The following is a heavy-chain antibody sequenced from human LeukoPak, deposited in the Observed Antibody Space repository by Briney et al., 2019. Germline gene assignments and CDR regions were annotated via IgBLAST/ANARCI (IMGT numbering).Heavy chain of an antibody. D-gene: IGHD1-26*01. V-gene: IGHV4-39*01. J-gene: IGHJ5*02. CDR2: IYYSGTT. CDR3: ARRSGSFYFSYFDP. CDR1: GESVSNGRYY. Sequence: PSETLSLTCSVSGESVSNGRYYLGWIRQPPGKGLEWIVSIYYSGTTYYNPSLKSRVTISVDTSKNQFSLRLTSVAASDTAVYYCARRSGSFYFSYFDPWGQGTLVTVSS.